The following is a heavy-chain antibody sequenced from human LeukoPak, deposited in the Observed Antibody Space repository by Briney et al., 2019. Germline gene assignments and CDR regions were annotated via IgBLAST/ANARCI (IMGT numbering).Heavy chain of an antibody. CDR2: IKQDGSEK. Sequence: PGGSLRLPCAASGFTFSTYWMSWVRQAPGKGLEWVANIKQDGSEKYYVDSVKGRFTISRDNAKNSLYLQMNSLRTEDTAVYYCARDSTLRYYFDYWGQGTLVTVSS. CDR3: ARDSTLRYYFDY. J-gene: IGHJ4*02. V-gene: IGHV3-7*03. CDR1: GFTFSTYW. D-gene: IGHD5/OR15-5a*01.